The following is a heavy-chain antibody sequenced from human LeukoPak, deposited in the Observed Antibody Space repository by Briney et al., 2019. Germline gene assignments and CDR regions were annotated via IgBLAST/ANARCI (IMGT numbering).Heavy chain of an antibody. J-gene: IGHJ5*02. CDR2: IYYSGSS. V-gene: IGHV4-59*01. Sequence: SETLSLTCTVSGGSISSYYWSWIRQPPGKGLEWIGYIYYSGSSNYNPSLKSRVTISVDTSKNQFSLKVSSVTAADTAVHYCARNARYNWFDPWGQGTLVTVSS. CDR1: GGSISSYY. CDR3: ARNARYNWFDP.